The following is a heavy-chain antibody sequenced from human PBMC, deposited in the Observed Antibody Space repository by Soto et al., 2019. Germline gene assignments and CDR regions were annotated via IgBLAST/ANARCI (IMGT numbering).Heavy chain of an antibody. Sequence: EVQLLESGGGLVQPGGSLRLSCVVSGFTFSGYAMTWVRQAPGKGLEWVSVINVGGDITHYADSVKGPFAISRDNSKNTLYLQMTSLRAEDTAIYYCAKVLCRATGCGNDYWGQGTLVTVSS. CDR2: INVGGDIT. J-gene: IGHJ4*02. CDR1: GFTFSGYA. CDR3: AKVLCRATGCGNDY. V-gene: IGHV3-23*01. D-gene: IGHD2-15*01.